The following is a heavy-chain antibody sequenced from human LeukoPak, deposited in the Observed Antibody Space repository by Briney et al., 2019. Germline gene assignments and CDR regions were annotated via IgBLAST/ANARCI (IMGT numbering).Heavy chain of an antibody. D-gene: IGHD6-25*01. Sequence: SETLSLTCTVSGQSIINNYYWGWIRQSPGEGLEWIGSIHHSGNRFESGSTHYNPSLRSRVTVSADTSKNEFSLTLRSVTAADTAVYFCARNASSGFFNAWGRGTLVTVSS. CDR3: ARNASSGFFNA. CDR2: IHHSGNRFESGST. V-gene: IGHV4-38-2*02. CDR1: GQSIINNYY. J-gene: IGHJ1*01.